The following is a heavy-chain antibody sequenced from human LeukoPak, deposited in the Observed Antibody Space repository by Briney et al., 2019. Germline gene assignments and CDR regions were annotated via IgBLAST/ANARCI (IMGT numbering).Heavy chain of an antibody. Sequence: SETLSLTCTVSGGXISSSSYYWGWLRQPPGKGLEWIGSIYYSGSTYYNPSLKSRVTISVDTSKNQFSLKLNSVTAADTAVYYCARQITDSYGSKGWFDTWGQGTLVTVSS. V-gene: IGHV4-39*01. CDR3: ARQITDSYGSKGWFDT. D-gene: IGHD5-18*01. CDR2: IYYSGST. CDR1: GGXISSSSYY. J-gene: IGHJ5*02.